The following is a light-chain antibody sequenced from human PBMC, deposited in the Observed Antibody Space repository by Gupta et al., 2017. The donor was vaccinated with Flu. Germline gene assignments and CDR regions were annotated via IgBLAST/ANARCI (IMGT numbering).Light chain of an antibody. CDR2: DDS. V-gene: IGLV3-21*02. CDR1: NVGSKS. Sequence: SSVLTQPHSVSVAPGQTARIACGGNNVGSKSVHWYQQKPGPAPVVVVYDDSDRPSGIPERFSGSNSASTATVTVIWVDDGDEADYYCQPWDGASGLLVFGGGTKLTVL. CDR3: QPWDGASGLLV. J-gene: IGLJ3*02.